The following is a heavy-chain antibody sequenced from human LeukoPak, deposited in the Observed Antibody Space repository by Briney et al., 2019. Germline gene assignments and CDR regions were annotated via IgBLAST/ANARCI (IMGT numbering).Heavy chain of an antibody. D-gene: IGHD3-22*01. V-gene: IGHV3-21*01. CDR1: GFTFSSYS. Sequence: PGGSLRLSCAASGFTFSSYSMNWGRQAPGRGLEWVSSISSSSSYIYYADSVKGRFTISRDNAKNSLYLQMNSLRAEDTAVYYCARETYYYDSSGYFPMDVWGKGTTVTVSS. J-gene: IGHJ6*03. CDR2: ISSSSSYI. CDR3: ARETYYYDSSGYFPMDV.